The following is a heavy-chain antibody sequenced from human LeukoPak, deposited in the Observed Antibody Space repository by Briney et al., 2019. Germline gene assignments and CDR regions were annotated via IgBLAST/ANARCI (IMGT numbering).Heavy chain of an antibody. CDR1: GGSFSGYY. Sequence: PETLSLTCAVYGGSFSGYYWSWIRQPPGKGLEWIGEINHSGSTNYNPSLKSRVTISVDTSKNQFSLKLSSVTAADTAVYYCASRQQLRGSGYSRWGQGTLVTVSS. J-gene: IGHJ4*02. D-gene: IGHD3-22*01. CDR2: INHSGST. V-gene: IGHV4-34*01. CDR3: ASRQQLRGSGYSR.